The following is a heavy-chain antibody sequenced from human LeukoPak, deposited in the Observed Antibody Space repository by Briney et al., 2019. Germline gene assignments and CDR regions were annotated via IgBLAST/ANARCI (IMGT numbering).Heavy chain of an antibody. CDR1: GFTFSSYS. D-gene: IGHD4-17*01. CDR2: ISYSSSTI. Sequence: GGSLRLSCAASGFTFSSYSMNWARQAPGKGLEWVSYISYSSSTIYYADSVKGRFTISRDNAKNPLYLQMDSLRAEDTAVYYCARDRLHYGEYEKTFDYWGQGTLVTVSS. CDR3: ARDRLHYGEYEKTFDY. J-gene: IGHJ4*02. V-gene: IGHV3-48*01.